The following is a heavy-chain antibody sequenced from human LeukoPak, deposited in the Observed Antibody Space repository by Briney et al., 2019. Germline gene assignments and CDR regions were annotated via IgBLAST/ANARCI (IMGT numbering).Heavy chain of an antibody. Sequence: GGSLRLSCAASGFTFSSYAMSWVRQAPGKGLEWVSAISGSGGSTYYADSVKGRFTISRDNSKNTLFLQMNSLRAEDTAVYYCAKRSNSSRTLDVWGQGTTVTVSS. D-gene: IGHD6-6*01. J-gene: IGHJ6*02. V-gene: IGHV3-23*01. CDR3: AKRSNSSRTLDV. CDR2: ISGSGGST. CDR1: GFTFSSYA.